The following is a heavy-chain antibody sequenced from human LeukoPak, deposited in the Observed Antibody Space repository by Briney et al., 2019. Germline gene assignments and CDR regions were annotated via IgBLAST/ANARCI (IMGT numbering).Heavy chain of an antibody. J-gene: IGHJ3*02. V-gene: IGHV3-23*01. CDR1: GLTFSSYA. Sequence: PVGSLRLSSAASGLTFSSYAMSSVPQARGKGLEWVSAISGSGGGTDYADSVKGRFTISRDNSKNTLYLQMNSLRAEDTAVYYCAKDVEQQLVRVGAFDIWGQGTMVTVSS. D-gene: IGHD6-13*01. CDR3: AKDVEQQLVRVGAFDI. CDR2: ISGSGGGT.